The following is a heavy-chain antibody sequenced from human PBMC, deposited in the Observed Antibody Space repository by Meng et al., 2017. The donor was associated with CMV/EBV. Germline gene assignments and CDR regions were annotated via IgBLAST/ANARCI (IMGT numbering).Heavy chain of an antibody. V-gene: IGHV4-39*07. D-gene: IGHD6-13*01. J-gene: IGHJ4*02. CDR1: GGSISSSSYY. CDR3: ARGGIAAAGLH. CDR2: IYYSGST. Sequence: LKEPGRGLVKPSETPPLTCTVSGGSISSSSYYWGWIRQPPGKGLEWIGSIYYSGSTYYNPSLKSRVTISVDTSKNQFSLKLSSVTAADTAVYYCARGGIAAAGLHWGQGTLVTVSS.